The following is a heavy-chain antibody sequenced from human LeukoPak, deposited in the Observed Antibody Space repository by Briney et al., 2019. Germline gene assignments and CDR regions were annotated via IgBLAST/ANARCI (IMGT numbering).Heavy chain of an antibody. CDR3: AREPGGPITSGWLSSRKDPEDY. J-gene: IGHJ4*02. CDR1: GFTVSSNY. Sequence: GGSLRLSCAASGFTVSSNYMSWVRQAPGKGLEWVSVIYSGGSTYYADSVKGRFTISRDNSKNTLYLQMNSLRAEVTAVYYCAREPGGPITSGWLSSRKDPEDYWGQGTLVTVSS. CDR2: IYSGGST. V-gene: IGHV3-66*01. D-gene: IGHD6-19*01.